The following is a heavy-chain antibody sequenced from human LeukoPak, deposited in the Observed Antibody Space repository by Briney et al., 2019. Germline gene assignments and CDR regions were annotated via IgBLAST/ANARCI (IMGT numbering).Heavy chain of an antibody. J-gene: IGHJ4*02. D-gene: IGHD3-9*01. CDR1: GYTLTELS. CDR2: FDPEDGET. Sequence: GASVKVSCKVSGYTLTELSMHWVRQAPGKGLEWMGGFDPEDGETIYAQKFQGRVTLTEDTSTDTAYMELSSLRSEDTAVYYCATVPYYDTGENYWGQGTLVTVSS. V-gene: IGHV1-24*01. CDR3: ATVPYYDTGENY.